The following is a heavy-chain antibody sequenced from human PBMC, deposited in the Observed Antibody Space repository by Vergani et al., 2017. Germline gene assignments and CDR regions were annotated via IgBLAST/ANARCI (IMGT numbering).Heavy chain of an antibody. V-gene: IGHV4-39*01. J-gene: IGHJ1*01. CDR3: TRHGRSGWAGYFQH. Sequence: QLQLQEFGPGLVKPSETLSLTCTVSGVSIGRNSYYWGWIRQPPGKGLEWIGTIYYTWTTYYNEAHKSRLTISVDTSKNQFSLNLTSVTAADTAVYYCTRHGRSGWAGYFQHWGQGTLVTASS. CDR2: IYYTWTT. CDR1: GVSIGRNSYY. D-gene: IGHD6-19*01.